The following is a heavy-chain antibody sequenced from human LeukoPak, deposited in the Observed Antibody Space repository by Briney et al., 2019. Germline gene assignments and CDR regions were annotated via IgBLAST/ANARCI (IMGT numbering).Heavy chain of an antibody. J-gene: IGHJ4*02. Sequence: SETLSLTCTVSGGSISSSSYYWGWIRQPPGKGLEWIGSIYYSGSTYYNPSLKSRVTISVDTSKNQFSLKLSSVTAADTAVYYCARSRDGYGTGWGQGILVTVSS. CDR3: ARSRDGYGTG. CDR2: IYYSGST. D-gene: IGHD5-24*01. CDR1: GGSISSSSYY. V-gene: IGHV4-39*01.